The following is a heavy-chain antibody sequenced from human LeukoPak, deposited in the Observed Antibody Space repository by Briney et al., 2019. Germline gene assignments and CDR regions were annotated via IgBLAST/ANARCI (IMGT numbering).Heavy chain of an antibody. D-gene: IGHD3-22*01. J-gene: IGHJ5*02. CDR2: IDPSDSYT. CDR1: GYSFTSYW. V-gene: IGHV5-10-1*01. Sequence: GESLRTSCQGSGYSFTSYWISWVRQMPGKGLEWMGRIDPSDSYTNYSPSFQGHVTISADKSISTAYLQWSSLKASDTAMYYCARQDSSGYYTNWFDPWGQGTLVTVSS. CDR3: ARQDSSGYYTNWFDP.